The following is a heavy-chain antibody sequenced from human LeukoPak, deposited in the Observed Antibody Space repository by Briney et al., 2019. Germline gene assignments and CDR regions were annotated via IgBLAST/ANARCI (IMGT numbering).Heavy chain of an antibody. V-gene: IGHV1-69*13. J-gene: IGHJ6*02. Sequence: GASVKVSCKASGGTFSSYAISWVRQAPGQGLEWMGGIIPIFGTANYAQKFQGRVTITADESTSTAYMELSSLRSEDTAVYYCAKLSPWDIVVVVADPAYYGMDVWGQGTTATVSS. D-gene: IGHD2-15*01. CDR3: AKLSPWDIVVVVADPAYYGMDV. CDR1: GGTFSSYA. CDR2: IIPIFGTA.